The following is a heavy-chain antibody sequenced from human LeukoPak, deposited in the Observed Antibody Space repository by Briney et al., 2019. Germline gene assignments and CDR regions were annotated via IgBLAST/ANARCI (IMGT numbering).Heavy chain of an antibody. Sequence: ASVKVSCKASGYTFTGYYMHWVRQAPGQGLEWMGWTNPNSGGTNYAQKFQGRVTMTRDTSISTAYMELSRLRSDDTAVYYCASEIAVAETGDWFDPWGQGTLVTVSS. CDR1: GYTFTGYY. CDR3: ASEIAVAETGDWFDP. D-gene: IGHD6-19*01. CDR2: TNPNSGGT. J-gene: IGHJ5*02. V-gene: IGHV1-2*02.